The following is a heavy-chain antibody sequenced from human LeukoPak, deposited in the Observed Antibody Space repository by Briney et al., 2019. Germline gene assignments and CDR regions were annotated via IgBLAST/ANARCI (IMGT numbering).Heavy chain of an antibody. Sequence: PGRSLRLSCAASGFTFSSYAMAWVRQAPGKGLEWVSGISGSGVSTFYADSVKGRFIISRDNSKNTVYLQMNSLRAEDTAVYYCAKDLKYSGSCRAFDYCGQGTLVTVSS. CDR3: AKDLKYSGSCRAFDY. J-gene: IGHJ4*02. CDR1: GFTFSSYA. CDR2: ISGSGVST. D-gene: IGHD1-26*01. V-gene: IGHV3-23*01.